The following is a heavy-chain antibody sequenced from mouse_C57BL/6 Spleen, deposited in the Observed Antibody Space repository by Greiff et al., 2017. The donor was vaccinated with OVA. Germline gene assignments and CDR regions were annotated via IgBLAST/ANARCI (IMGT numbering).Heavy chain of an antibody. Sequence: QVQLQQPGAELVMPGASVKLSCKASGYTFTSYWMHWVKQRPGQGLEWIGEIDPSDSYTNYNQQFKGKSTLTVDKSSSTAYMQLSSLTSEDSAVYYCARRGSSGLAWFAYWGQGTLVTVSA. CDR3: ARRGSSGLAWFAY. CDR2: IDPSDSYT. V-gene: IGHV1-69*01. J-gene: IGHJ3*01. D-gene: IGHD3-2*02. CDR1: GYTFTSYW.